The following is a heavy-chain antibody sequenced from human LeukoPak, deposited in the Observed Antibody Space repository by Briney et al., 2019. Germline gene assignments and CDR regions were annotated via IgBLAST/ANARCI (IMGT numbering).Heavy chain of an antibody. CDR3: ARDMRFRRGLTGYSNWFDP. CDR2: IKQDGSEK. J-gene: IGHJ5*02. CDR1: GFTFSSYW. V-gene: IGHV3-7*01. Sequence: GGSLRLSCAASGFTFSSYWMSWVRQAPGKGLEWVANIKQDGSEKYYVDSLKGRFTISRDNAKNSLYLQMNSLRAEDTAVYYCARDMRFRRGLTGYSNWFDPWGQGTLVTVSS. D-gene: IGHD3-9*01.